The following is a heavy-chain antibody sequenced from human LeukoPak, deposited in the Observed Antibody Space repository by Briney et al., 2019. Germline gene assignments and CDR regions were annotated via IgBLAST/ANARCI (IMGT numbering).Heavy chain of an antibody. CDR1: GGSISSGDYY. CDR2: IYYSGST. J-gene: IGHJ4*02. V-gene: IGHV4-30-4*01. D-gene: IGHD5-18*01. Sequence: KPSQTLSLTCTVSGGSISSGDYYWSWIRQPPGKGLEWIGYIYYSGSTYYNPSLKSRVTISADTSKNQFSLKLSSVTAADTTVYYCARGKTAMVTDYWGQGTLVTVSS. CDR3: ARGKTAMVTDY.